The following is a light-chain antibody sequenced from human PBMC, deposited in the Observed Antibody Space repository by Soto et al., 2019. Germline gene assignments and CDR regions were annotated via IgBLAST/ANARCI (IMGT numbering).Light chain of an antibody. J-gene: IGLJ1*01. CDR2: DVS. Sequence: QSALPQPASVSGSPGQSITISCTGSSSDVGSYNRVSWYQQPPGTAPKLIIYDVSNRPSGVSDRFSGSKSGNTASLTISGLQAEDEADYYCNSYTTRTTYVFGTGTKVTVL. CDR3: NSYTTRTTYV. CDR1: SSDVGSYNR. V-gene: IGLV2-18*02.